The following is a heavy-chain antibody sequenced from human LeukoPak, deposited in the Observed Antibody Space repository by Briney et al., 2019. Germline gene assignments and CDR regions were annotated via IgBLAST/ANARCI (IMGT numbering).Heavy chain of an antibody. CDR3: ARGLGYCSSTSCRTFDY. CDR2: IYYSGST. D-gene: IGHD2-2*01. J-gene: IGHJ4*02. Sequence: SETLSLTCTVSGGSISSYYWSWIRQPPGKGLEWIGYIYYSGSTYYNPSLKSRVTISVDRSKNQFSLKLSSVTAADTAVYYCARGLGYCSSTSCRTFDYWGQGTLVTVSS. CDR1: GGSISSYY. V-gene: IGHV4-59*12.